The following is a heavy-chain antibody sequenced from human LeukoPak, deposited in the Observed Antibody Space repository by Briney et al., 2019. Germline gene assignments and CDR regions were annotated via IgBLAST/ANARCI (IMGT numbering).Heavy chain of an antibody. CDR1: GGSISSSNW. D-gene: IGHD3-10*01. Sequence: SGTLSLTCAVSGGSISSSNWWSWVRQPPGKGLEWIGEIYHSGSTNYNPSLKSRVTISVDKSKNQFSLKLSSVTAADTAVYYCARMRTMVRGLAYYYGMDVWGKGTTVTVSS. CDR2: IYHSGST. J-gene: IGHJ6*04. V-gene: IGHV4-4*02. CDR3: ARMRTMVRGLAYYYGMDV.